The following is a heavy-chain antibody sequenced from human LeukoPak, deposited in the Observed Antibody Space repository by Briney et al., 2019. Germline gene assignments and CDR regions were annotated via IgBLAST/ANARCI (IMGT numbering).Heavy chain of an antibody. CDR1: GFSLISYG. J-gene: IGHJ4*02. Sequence: GGSLRLSCAASGFSLISYGMHWVRQAPGRGLEGVGVISDDGRNKKYADSVKGRFTISRDNSKDTLYLQMNSLRDEDTAVYYCAKRPSDYGDYVTYFDYWGQGTLVTVSS. V-gene: IGHV3-30*18. CDR2: ISDDGRNK. D-gene: IGHD4-17*01. CDR3: AKRPSDYGDYVTYFDY.